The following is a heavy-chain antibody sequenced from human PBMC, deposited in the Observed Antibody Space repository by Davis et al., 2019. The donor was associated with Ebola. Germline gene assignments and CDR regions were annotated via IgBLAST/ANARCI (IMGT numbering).Heavy chain of an antibody. V-gene: IGHV3-74*01. J-gene: IGHJ5*02. D-gene: IGHD4-17*01. CDR3: ARVTTDYFDP. CDR1: GFTFSNYW. CDR2: VDGDERIT. Sequence: PGGSLRLSCAVSGFTFSNYWMHWVRQAPGKGLVWVSRVDGDERITNYADSVKGRFTISRDNARNTLFLQMTSLRVEDSGVYHCARVTTDYFDPWGQGTLVTVSS.